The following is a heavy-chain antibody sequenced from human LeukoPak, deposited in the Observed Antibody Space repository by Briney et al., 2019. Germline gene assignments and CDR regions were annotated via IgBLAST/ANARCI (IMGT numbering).Heavy chain of an antibody. D-gene: IGHD1-1*01. J-gene: IGHJ4*02. Sequence: PGGSLRLSCAASGFTFRSYWMHWVRQAPGKGLVWVSRINGDGSSTNYADSVKGRFTISRDSAKNTLYLQMNSLRAEDTAVHYCARDPNVFEYWGQGTLVTV. CDR1: GFTFRSYW. CDR2: INGDGSST. CDR3: ARDPNVFEY. V-gene: IGHV3-74*01.